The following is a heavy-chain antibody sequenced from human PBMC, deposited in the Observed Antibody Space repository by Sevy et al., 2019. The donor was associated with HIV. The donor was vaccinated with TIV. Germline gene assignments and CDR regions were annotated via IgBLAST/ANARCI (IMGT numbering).Heavy chain of an antibody. CDR1: GFTFSSYA. CDR3: ATSMTTVTTLDY. D-gene: IGHD4-17*01. V-gene: IGHV3-23*01. CDR2: ISGSGGST. Sequence: GGSLRLSCAASGFTFSSYAMSWVRQAPGKGLEWVSAISGSGGSTYYADSVKGRFTISRDNSKNTLYLQRNSLRAEDTAVYYCATSMTTVTTLDYWGQGTLVTVSS. J-gene: IGHJ4*02.